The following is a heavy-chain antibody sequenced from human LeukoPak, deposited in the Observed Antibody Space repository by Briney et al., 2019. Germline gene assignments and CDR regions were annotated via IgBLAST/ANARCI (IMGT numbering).Heavy chain of an antibody. J-gene: IGHJ4*02. Sequence: GGSLRLSCAASGFTFSTYAMSWVRRAPGKGLEWVSAISGTGDSTYYADSVKGRLTISRDNSKNTLYLQMNSLRAEDTAIYYCAKDHYGSSSPYYFDYWGQGTLVTVSS. CDR1: GFTFSTYA. V-gene: IGHV3-23*01. CDR2: ISGTGDST. CDR3: AKDHYGSSSPYYFDY. D-gene: IGHD6-6*01.